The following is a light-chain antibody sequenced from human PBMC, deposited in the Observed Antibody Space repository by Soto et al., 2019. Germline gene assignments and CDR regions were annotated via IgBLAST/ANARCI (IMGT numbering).Light chain of an antibody. V-gene: IGKV2-28*01. CDR1: QSLLHSNGYNY. Sequence: DIVMTQSPLSLPVTPGEPASISCRSSQSLLHSNGYNYLDWYLQKPGQSPQLLIYLGSNRASGVPDRFSGSGSGTDFTLKISRVEAEDVGVYYCMQGLQPPCTFGQGTKLEIK. CDR2: LGS. J-gene: IGKJ2*02. CDR3: MQGLQPPCT.